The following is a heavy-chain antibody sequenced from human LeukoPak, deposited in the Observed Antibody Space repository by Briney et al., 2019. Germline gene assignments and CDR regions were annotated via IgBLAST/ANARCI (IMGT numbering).Heavy chain of an antibody. J-gene: IGHJ4*02. D-gene: IGHD3-22*01. CDR3: ARDHEKRNYHDSSGYE. CDR1: GGTFSSYA. CDR2: IIPIFGTA. V-gene: IGHV1-69*13. Sequence: SVKVSCKASGGTFSSYAISWVRQAPGQGLEWMGGIIPIFGTANYAQKFQGRVTITADESTSTAYMELSSLRSEDTAVYYCARDHEKRNYHDSSGYEWGQGTLVTVSS.